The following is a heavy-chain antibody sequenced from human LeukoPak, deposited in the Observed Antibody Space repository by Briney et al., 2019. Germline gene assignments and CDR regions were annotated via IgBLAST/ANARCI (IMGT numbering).Heavy chain of an antibody. Sequence: GRSLRLSCAASGFTFSSYGVHWVRQAPGKGLEWVAVISYDGSNKYYADSVKGRFTISRDNSKNTLYLQMNSLRAEDTAVYYCAKDWIGYCSGGSCYDLDYWGQGTLVTVSS. CDR2: ISYDGSNK. J-gene: IGHJ4*02. CDR1: GFTFSSYG. V-gene: IGHV3-30*18. CDR3: AKDWIGYCSGGSCYDLDY. D-gene: IGHD2-15*01.